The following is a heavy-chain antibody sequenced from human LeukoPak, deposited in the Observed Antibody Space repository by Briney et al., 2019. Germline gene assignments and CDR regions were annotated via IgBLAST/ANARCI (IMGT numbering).Heavy chain of an antibody. CDR3: ARDLGYWFDP. V-gene: IGHV1-69*13. J-gene: IGHJ5*02. CDR2: IIPILKTT. CDR1: GGTFSSYA. D-gene: IGHD7-27*01. Sequence: SVKVSCKTSGGTFSSYAANWVRQAPGQGLEWMGGIIPILKTTSYAQKFQGRVTITADESTNTAYIEVTGLRSEDTAMYYCARDLGYWFDPWGQGTLVTVSS.